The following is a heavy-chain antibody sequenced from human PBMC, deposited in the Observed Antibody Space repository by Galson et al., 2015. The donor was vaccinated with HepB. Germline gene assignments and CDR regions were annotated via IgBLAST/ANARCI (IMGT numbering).Heavy chain of an antibody. D-gene: IGHD3-3*01. Sequence: SLRLSCAATGFTFSSYAMHWVRQAPGKGLEWVAVISYDGSNKYYADSVKGRFTISRDNSKNTLYLQMNSLRAEDTAVYYCARVPGYYDFWSGYYIPGDYYYYGMDVWGQGTTVTVSS. CDR3: ARVPGYYDFWSGYYIPGDYYYYGMDV. CDR1: GFTFSSYA. J-gene: IGHJ6*02. CDR2: ISYDGSNK. V-gene: IGHV3-30-3*01.